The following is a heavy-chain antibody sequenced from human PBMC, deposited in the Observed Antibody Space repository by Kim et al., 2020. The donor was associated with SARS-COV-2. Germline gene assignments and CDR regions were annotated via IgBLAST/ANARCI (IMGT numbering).Heavy chain of an antibody. Sequence: GGSLRLSCVASGFTFTNYAMGWVRQAPGKGLEWVSVISGSGDTTYSADSVKGRFTISRDNSKNTLYLQMNSLRAEDTAVYYCAKSRGVTSDAFDIWGQGTMVTVSS. D-gene: IGHD3-10*01. CDR1: GFTFTNYA. CDR3: AKSRGVTSDAFDI. V-gene: IGHV3-23*01. J-gene: IGHJ3*02. CDR2: ISGSGDTT.